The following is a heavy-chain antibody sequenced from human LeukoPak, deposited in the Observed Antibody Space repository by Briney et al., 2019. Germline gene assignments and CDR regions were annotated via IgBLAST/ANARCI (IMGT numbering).Heavy chain of an antibody. CDR3: ATGLRDILRAYYYYGMDV. CDR2: IWYDGSNK. CDR1: YL. V-gene: IGHV3-33*01. J-gene: IGHJ6*02. D-gene: IGHD3-9*01. Sequence: YLMQWVRQAPGKGAEGVAGIWYDGSNKYYADSVKARFTIPRDNSKTTLPLQANSVRAEHTAVYYCATGLRDILRAYYYYGMDVWGQGTTVTVSS.